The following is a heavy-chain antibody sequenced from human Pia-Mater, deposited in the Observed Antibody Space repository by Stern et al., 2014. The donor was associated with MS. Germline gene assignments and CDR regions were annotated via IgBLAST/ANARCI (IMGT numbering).Heavy chain of an antibody. CDR2: VYSSGAT. CDR3: AKHACTGAACPFDL. CDR1: GDSISSYTHY. Sequence: QVQLQESGPGLVKPSETLSLTCAVSGDSISSYTHYWAWIRQPPGKGLEWIGSVYSSGATYYNPSLKSPVTISVDKSKNHFSLGLNSVTAADTAVYYCAKHACTGAACPFDLWGQGTLVTVSS. D-gene: IGHD2-8*02. V-gene: IGHV4-39*01. J-gene: IGHJ4*02.